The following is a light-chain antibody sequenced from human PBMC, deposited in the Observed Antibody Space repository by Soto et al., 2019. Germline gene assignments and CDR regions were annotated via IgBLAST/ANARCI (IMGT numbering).Light chain of an antibody. V-gene: IGKV1-9*01. CDR3: QQLNSYPPWT. Sequence: DIQLTQSPSFLFASVGDRVTITFRASQGISRYLAWYQQKPGKAPKLLIYAASTLQSGVPSRFSGSGSGTEFTLTISSLQPEDFATYYCQQLNSYPPWTFGQGTKVEIK. J-gene: IGKJ1*01. CDR1: QGISRY. CDR2: AAS.